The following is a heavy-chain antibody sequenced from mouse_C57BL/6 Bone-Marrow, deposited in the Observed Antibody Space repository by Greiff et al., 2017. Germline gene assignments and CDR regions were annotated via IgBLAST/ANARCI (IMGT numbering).Heavy chain of an antibody. D-gene: IGHD1-1*01. CDR1: GYTFTSYW. J-gene: IGHJ1*03. CDR2: IYPGSGST. CDR3: ARGITTVVPYWYFDV. Sequence: QVQLQQPGAELVKPGASVKMSCKASGYTFTSYWITWVKQRPGQGLEWIGDIYPGSGSTNYNEKFKSKATLTVDTSSSTAYMQLSSLTSEDSAVYYCARGITTVVPYWYFDVWGTGTTVTVSS. V-gene: IGHV1-55*01.